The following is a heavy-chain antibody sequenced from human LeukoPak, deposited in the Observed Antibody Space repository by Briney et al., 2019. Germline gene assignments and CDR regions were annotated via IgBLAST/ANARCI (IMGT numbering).Heavy chain of an antibody. CDR2: IIPILGIA. Sequence: GSSVKVSCKASGGTFSSYAISWVRQAPGQGLEWMGRIIPILGIANYAQKFQGRVTITADKSTSTAYMELSSLRSEDTAVYYCARDLCSDGSCHDYWGQGTLVTFSS. D-gene: IGHD2-15*01. V-gene: IGHV1-69*04. CDR1: GGTFSSYA. J-gene: IGHJ4*02. CDR3: ARDLCSDGSCHDY.